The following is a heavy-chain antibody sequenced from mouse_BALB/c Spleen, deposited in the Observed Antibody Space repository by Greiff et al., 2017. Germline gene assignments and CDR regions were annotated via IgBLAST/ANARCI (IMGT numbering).Heavy chain of an antibody. Sequence: EVTLMESGGGLVKPGGSLKLSCAASGFTFSSYTMSWVRQTPEKRLEWVATISSGGSYTYYPDSVKGRFTISRDNAKNTLYLQMSSLKSEDTAMYYCTRDVLRSYYFDYWGQGTTLTVSS. V-gene: IGHV5-6-4*01. CDR1: GFTFSSYT. CDR3: TRDVLRSYYFDY. D-gene: IGHD1-1*01. J-gene: IGHJ2*01. CDR2: ISSGGSYT.